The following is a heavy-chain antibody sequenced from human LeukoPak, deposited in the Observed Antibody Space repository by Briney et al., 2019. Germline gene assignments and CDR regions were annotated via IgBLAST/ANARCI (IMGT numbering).Heavy chain of an antibody. CDR1: GYTFTSYY. V-gene: IGHV1-46*01. CDR2: INPSGGST. D-gene: IGHD2-21*01. J-gene: IGHJ4*02. CDR3: ASGARGGAELNY. Sequence: ASVKVSCKASGYTFTSYYMHWVRQAPGQGLEWMGIINPSGGSTSYAQRFQGRVTMTRDTSTSTVYMELSSLRSEDTAVYYCASGARGGAELNYWGQGTLVTVSS.